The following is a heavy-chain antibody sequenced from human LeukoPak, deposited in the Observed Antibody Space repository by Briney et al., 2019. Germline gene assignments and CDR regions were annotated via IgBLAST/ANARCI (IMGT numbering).Heavy chain of an antibody. Sequence: SETLSLTCTVSGGSISSYYWSWIRQPAGKGLEWIGRIYTSGGTNYNPSLKSRVTISVDTSKNQFSLKLSSVTAADTAVYYCARGSRGVTNMNWFDPWGQGTLVTVSS. D-gene: IGHD3-10*01. CDR2: IYTSGGT. CDR1: GGSISSYY. CDR3: ARGSRGVTNMNWFDP. J-gene: IGHJ5*02. V-gene: IGHV4-4*07.